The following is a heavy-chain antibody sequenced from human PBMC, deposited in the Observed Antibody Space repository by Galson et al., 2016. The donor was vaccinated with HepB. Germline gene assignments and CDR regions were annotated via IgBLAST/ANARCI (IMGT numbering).Heavy chain of an antibody. D-gene: IGHD3-9*01. CDR1: GFDFSEYY. J-gene: IGHJ1*01. Sequence: SLRLSCAASGFDFSEYYMGWIRQAPGKGPEWVSYISYTGSHTNYIDSVKGRFTIPRNNARNLVFLQMNSLRAEDAAVYYCATPKDPGHYFSYLIEHWGQGTLVTVSS. V-gene: IGHV3-11*06. CDR2: ISYTGSHT. CDR3: ATPKDPGHYFSYLIEH.